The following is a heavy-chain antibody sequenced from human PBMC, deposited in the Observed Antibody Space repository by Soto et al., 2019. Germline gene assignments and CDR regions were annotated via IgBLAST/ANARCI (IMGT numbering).Heavy chain of an antibody. CDR3: ARAIVGGWGSDPSGSCYGRDV. CDR2: VYPGGAN. Sequence: QMQLRQSGSGLVEPTQTLSLTCAVSGDSFSGGSVSWSWIRQPPGKGLEWVGTVYPGGANRYNPSLKRRVTMSAESSKTRFTLTLSAVTAADTAVYSCARAIVGGWGSDPSGSCYGRDVWRPGNRVTVS. CDR1: GDSFSGGSVS. V-gene: IGHV4-30-2*01. J-gene: IGHJ6*02. D-gene: IGHD2-2*01.